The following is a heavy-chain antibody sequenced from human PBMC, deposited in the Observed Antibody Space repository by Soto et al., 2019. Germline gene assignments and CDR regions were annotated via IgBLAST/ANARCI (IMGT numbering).Heavy chain of an antibody. Sequence: QVQLQESRPGLVTPSDTLSLTCTVSGGSISSYYWSLIPKPPGKGLEWIGYISYRGSTNYNPSLKSRVTISGDPATHQFSLKLSSVTAAATAVYYCASALSSSSWIDYWCQGTLVTVSS. D-gene: IGHD6-13*01. J-gene: IGHJ4*02. V-gene: IGHV4-59*01. CDR1: GGSISSYY. CDR3: ASALSSSSWIDY. CDR2: ISYRGST.